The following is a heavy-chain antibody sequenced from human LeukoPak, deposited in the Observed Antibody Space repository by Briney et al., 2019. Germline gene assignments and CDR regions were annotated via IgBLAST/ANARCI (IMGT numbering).Heavy chain of an antibody. CDR2: INHSGST. V-gene: IGHV4-34*01. CDR3: AMTLNWFDP. J-gene: IGHJ5*02. Sequence: PSETLSLTCAVYGGSFSGYYWSWIRQPPGKGLEWIGEINHSGSTNYNPSLKSRVTITVDTSKNQFSLKLSSVTAADTAVYYCAMTLNWFDPWGQGTLVTVSS. CDR1: GGSFSGYY.